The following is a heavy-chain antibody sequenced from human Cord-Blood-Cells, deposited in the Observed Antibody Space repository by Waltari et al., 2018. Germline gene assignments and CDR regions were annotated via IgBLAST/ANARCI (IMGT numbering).Heavy chain of an antibody. CDR3: ARDEYGFWSGYYDGFDI. Sequence: KPSETLSLTCAVSGYSISSGYYWGWIRQPPGEGLEWIGSIHHSGSTYYNPSLKSRVTISVDTSKNQFSLKLSAVTAADTAVYYCARDEYGFWSGYYDGFDIWGQGTMVTVSS. CDR2: IHHSGST. D-gene: IGHD3-3*01. J-gene: IGHJ3*02. CDR1: GYSISSGYY. V-gene: IGHV4-38-2*02.